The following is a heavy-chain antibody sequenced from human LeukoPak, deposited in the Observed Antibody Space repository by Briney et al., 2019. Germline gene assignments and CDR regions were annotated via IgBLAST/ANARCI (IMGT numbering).Heavy chain of an antibody. CDR3: ASPRGDDSGGYYTWYFHH. Sequence: SETLSLTCAVYGGSFSGYYWSWIRQPPGKGLEWIGEINHSGSTNYNPSLKSRVTISVDTSKTQFSLKMNSVTAADTAVYFCASPRGDDSGGYYTWYFHHWGQGILVTVSS. D-gene: IGHD3-22*01. V-gene: IGHV4-34*01. CDR2: INHSGST. CDR1: GGSFSGYY. J-gene: IGHJ1*01.